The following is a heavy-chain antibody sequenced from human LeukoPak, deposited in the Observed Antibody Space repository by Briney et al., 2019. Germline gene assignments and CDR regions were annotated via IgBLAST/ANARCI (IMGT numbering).Heavy chain of an antibody. CDR2: IKQDGSEK. Sequence: PGGSLRLSCAASGFTFSSYWMSWVRQAPGKGLEWVANIKQDGSEKYYVDSVKGRFTISRDNAKNSLYLQMNSLRAEDTAVYYCTYCSSTSCYASDSPVGAFDIWGQGTMVTVSS. CDR1: GFTFSSYW. D-gene: IGHD2-2*01. J-gene: IGHJ3*02. CDR3: TYCSSTSCYASDSPVGAFDI. V-gene: IGHV3-7*01.